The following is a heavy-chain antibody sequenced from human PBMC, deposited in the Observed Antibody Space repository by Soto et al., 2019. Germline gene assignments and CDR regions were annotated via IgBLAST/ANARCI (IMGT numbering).Heavy chain of an antibody. Sequence: EVQLVQSGAEVKKPGESLRISCKGSGYSFLNYWISWVRQMPGKGLEWMGRIDPSDSYTNYSPSFQGHVTISADKSISTAYLQWSSLKASDTAIYYCTRHSGLYDNMDVWGQGTTVTVSS. J-gene: IGHJ6*02. CDR3: TRHSGLYDNMDV. CDR2: IDPSDSYT. D-gene: IGHD3-22*01. CDR1: GYSFLNYW. V-gene: IGHV5-10-1*01.